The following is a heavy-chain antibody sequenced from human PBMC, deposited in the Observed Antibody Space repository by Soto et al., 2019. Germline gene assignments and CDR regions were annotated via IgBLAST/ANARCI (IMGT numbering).Heavy chain of an antibody. Sequence: QPGGSLRLSCAASGFTFSSYWMSWVRQAPGKGLEWVANIKQDGSEKYYVESVKGRFTISRDNAKNSLYLQMSSLRDDDTAVYYCAQVGGSYSTAIDYWGQGALVTVSS. CDR2: IKQDGSEK. D-gene: IGHD1-26*01. V-gene: IGHV3-7*01. CDR1: GFTFSSYW. CDR3: AQVGGSYSTAIDY. J-gene: IGHJ4*02.